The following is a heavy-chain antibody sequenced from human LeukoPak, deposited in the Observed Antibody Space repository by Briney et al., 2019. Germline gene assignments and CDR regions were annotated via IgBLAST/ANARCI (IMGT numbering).Heavy chain of an antibody. Sequence: GGSLRLSCAASGFTFSSYWMSWVRQAPGKGLEGVANIKQDGSEKYYVDSVKGRFTISRDNAKNSLYLQMNSLRAEDTAVYYCARGGDSSSWLYDAFDIWGQGTMVTVSS. CDR1: GFTFSSYW. V-gene: IGHV3-7*01. CDR2: IKQDGSEK. CDR3: ARGGDSSSWLYDAFDI. D-gene: IGHD6-13*01. J-gene: IGHJ3*02.